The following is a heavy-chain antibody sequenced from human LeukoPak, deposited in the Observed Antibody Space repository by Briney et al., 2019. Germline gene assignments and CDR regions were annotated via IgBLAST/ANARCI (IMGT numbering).Heavy chain of an antibody. D-gene: IGHD3-22*01. J-gene: IGHJ4*02. CDR1: GGTFSSYA. CDR2: IIPILGIA. Sequence: SVKVSCKASGGTFSSYAISWVRQAPGQGLEWMGRIIPILGIANYAQKFQGRVTITADKSTSTAYMELSSLRSEDTAVYYCARALGDSSGYYYDDGLDYWGQGILVTVSS. CDR3: ARALGDSSGYYYDDGLDY. V-gene: IGHV1-69*04.